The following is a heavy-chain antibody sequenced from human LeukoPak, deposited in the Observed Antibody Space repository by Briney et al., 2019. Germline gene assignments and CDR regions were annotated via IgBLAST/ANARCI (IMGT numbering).Heavy chain of an antibody. CDR2: IRGDGNEK. Sequence: GGSLRLSCAASGFTFSNYWMTWVRQAPGKGLEWVANIRGDGNEKHYVESMEGRFIITRDNAKNSLYLEMDSLRVEDTAVYFCARHRDSDISGSSAGLDYWGQGTLVTVSS. D-gene: IGHD3-22*01. V-gene: IGHV3-7*01. CDR3: ARHRDSDISGSSAGLDY. J-gene: IGHJ4*02. CDR1: GFTFSNYW.